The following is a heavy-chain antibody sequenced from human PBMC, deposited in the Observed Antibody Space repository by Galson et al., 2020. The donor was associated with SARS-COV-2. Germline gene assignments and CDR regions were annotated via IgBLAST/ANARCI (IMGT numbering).Heavy chain of an antibody. CDR3: ARDPWDDFWSGFDDY. V-gene: IGHV3-7*01. CDR2: RKQDGSEK. CDR1: GFTFSSYG. J-gene: IGHJ4*02. D-gene: IGHD3-3*01. Sequence: GGSLRLFCAASGFTFSSYGMHWVRQAPGKGLEWVANRKQDGSEKYYVDSVKGRFTISRDNAKNSLYLQMNSLRAEDTAVYYCARDPWDDFWSGFDDYWGQGTLVTVSS.